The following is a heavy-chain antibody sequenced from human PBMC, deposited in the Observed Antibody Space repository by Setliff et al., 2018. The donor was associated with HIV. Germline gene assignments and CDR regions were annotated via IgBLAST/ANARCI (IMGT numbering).Heavy chain of an antibody. CDR3: ARDYYCSGSRLLPWDPETLYFDY. CDR1: GFSFSTYW. CDR2: KKQRGSEK. Sequence: PGGSLRLSCVASGFSFSTYWMSWVRQAPGKGLEWVANKKQRGSEKYYVGTVKGRFTISRDDAKNSLYLKMNSLRAEDTAVYYWARDYYCSGSRLLPWDPETLYFDYWGQGTLVTVSS. D-gene: IGHD3-10*01. V-gene: IGHV3-7*01. J-gene: IGHJ4*02.